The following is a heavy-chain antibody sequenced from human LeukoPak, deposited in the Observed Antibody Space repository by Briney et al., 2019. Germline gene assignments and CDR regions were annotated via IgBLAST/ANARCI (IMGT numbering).Heavy chain of an antibody. CDR1: GGTFSSYA. CDR3: ARFKGIAAGNEYYFDY. CDR2: ISAYNGNT. J-gene: IGHJ4*02. Sequence: ASVKVSCKASGGTFSSYAISWVRQAPGQGLEWMGWISAYNGNTNYAQKLQGRVTMTTDTSTSTAYMELRSLRSDDTAVYYCARFKGIAAGNEYYFDYWGQGTLVTVSS. D-gene: IGHD6-13*01. V-gene: IGHV1-18*01.